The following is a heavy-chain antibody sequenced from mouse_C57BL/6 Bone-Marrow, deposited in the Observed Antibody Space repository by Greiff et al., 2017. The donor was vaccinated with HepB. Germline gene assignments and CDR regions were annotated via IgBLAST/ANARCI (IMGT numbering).Heavy chain of an antibody. CDR2: IDPEDGET. Sequence: VQLQQSGAELVKPGASVKLSCTASGFNIKDYYMHWVKQRTEQGLEWIGRIDPEDGETKDAPKFQGKATITADTSSNTAYLQLSSLTSEDTAVDYCAREDGGYFDVWGTGTTVTVAS. CDR1: GFNIKDYY. V-gene: IGHV14-2*01. CDR3: AREDGGYFDV. J-gene: IGHJ1*03.